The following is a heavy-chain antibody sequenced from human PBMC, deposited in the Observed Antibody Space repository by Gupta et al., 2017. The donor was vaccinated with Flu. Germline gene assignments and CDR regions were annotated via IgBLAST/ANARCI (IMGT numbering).Heavy chain of an antibody. CDR3: TRDEN. CDR1: GFTFSRSW. Sequence: VQLVESGGGLVQPGGSLRLSCGGSGFTFSRSWMSWVRQAPGKGLEWVANIDQDGSEKYYVDSVEGRFTISRDNAKNSLYLQMDSLRVEDTAVYYCTRDENWGQGALVIVSS. CDR2: IDQDGSEK. V-gene: IGHV3-7*01. J-gene: IGHJ4*02.